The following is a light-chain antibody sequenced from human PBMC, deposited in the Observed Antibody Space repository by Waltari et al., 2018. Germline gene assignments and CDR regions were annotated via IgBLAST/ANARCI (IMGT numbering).Light chain of an antibody. CDR3: SSYSSSITPV. CDR1: SSAVGGYNY. CDR2: DVT. J-gene: IGLJ2*01. Sequence: QSALTQPASVSGSPGQSITISCTGTSSAVGGYNYVSWYQQHPGKAPKLMIYDVTNRPSGVSYRFSGSKSGNTASLTISGLQAEDEADYYCSSYSSSITPVFGGGTKLTVL. V-gene: IGLV2-14*03.